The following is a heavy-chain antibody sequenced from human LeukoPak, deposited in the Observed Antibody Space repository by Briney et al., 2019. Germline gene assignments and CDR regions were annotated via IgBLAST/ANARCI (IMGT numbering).Heavy chain of an antibody. Sequence: SVKASCKASGGTFSSYAISWVRQAPGQGLEWMGGIIPIFGTANYAQKFQGRVTITTDESTSTAYMELSSLRSEDTAVYYCAREAVMRFLTAPASLSNWFDPWGQGTLVTVSS. CDR1: GGTFSSYA. CDR2: IIPIFGTA. V-gene: IGHV1-69*05. CDR3: AREAVMRFLTAPASLSNWFDP. D-gene: IGHD3-3*01. J-gene: IGHJ5*02.